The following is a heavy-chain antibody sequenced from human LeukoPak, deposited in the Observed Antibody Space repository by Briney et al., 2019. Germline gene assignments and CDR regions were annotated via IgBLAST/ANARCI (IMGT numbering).Heavy chain of an antibody. J-gene: IGHJ4*02. V-gene: IGHV4-59*08. CDR1: GASINSNY. CDR2: IFSSGNT. Sequence: SETLSLTCNVSGASINSNYWSWIRQPPGKGLEWIGYIFSSGNTYYNPSLKSRVTMSVDTSKNQFSLKLTSVTDADTAVYYCARQGGSYSPFGFWGQGTLVTVSS. CDR3: ARQGGSYSPFGF. D-gene: IGHD1-26*01.